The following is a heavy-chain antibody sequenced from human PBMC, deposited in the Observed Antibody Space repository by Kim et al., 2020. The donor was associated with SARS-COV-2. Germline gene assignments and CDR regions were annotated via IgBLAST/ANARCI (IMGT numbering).Heavy chain of an antibody. D-gene: IGHD1-26*01. J-gene: IGHJ5*02. CDR2: VYYSGST. Sequence: SETLSLTCTVSGGSISRSNSHWGWIRQPPGKGLEWIGSVYYSGSTFYNPSLKSRVTISVDTSENQLSLKLTSVTAADTAVYYCARLEMTGIGGSGGFDP. CDR3: ARLEMTGIGGSGGFDP. CDR1: GGSISRSNSH. V-gene: IGHV4-39*01.